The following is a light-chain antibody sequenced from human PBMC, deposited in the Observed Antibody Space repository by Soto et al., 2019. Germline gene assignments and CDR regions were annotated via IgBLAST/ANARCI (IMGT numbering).Light chain of an antibody. Sequence: EIVLTQSPGTLSLSPGERATLSCRASQSVSSSFLAWYQQKPGQAPRLLIYGASSRATGIPDRFSGSGSGTDFTLTISRLEPEDFAVYYCQQYGTSPVTFGQGTKLEIK. J-gene: IGKJ2*01. V-gene: IGKV3-20*01. CDR3: QQYGTSPVT. CDR1: QSVSSSF. CDR2: GAS.